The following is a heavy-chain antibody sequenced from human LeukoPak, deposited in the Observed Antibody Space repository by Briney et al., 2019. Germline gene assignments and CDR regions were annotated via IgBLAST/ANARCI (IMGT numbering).Heavy chain of an antibody. CDR3: TSPIQFYDSSGYYYSWFDP. Sequence: GGSLRLSCAASGFTFSGSAMHWVRQASGKGLEWVGRIRSKANSYATAYAASVKGRFTISRDDSKNTAYLQMNSLKTEDTAVYYCTSPIQFYDSSGYYYSWFDPWGQGTLVTVSS. J-gene: IGHJ5*02. D-gene: IGHD3-22*01. V-gene: IGHV3-73*01. CDR1: GFTFSGSA. CDR2: IRSKANSYAT.